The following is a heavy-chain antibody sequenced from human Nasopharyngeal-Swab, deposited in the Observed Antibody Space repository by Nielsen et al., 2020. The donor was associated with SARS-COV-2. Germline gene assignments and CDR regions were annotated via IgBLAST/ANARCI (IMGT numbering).Heavy chain of an antibody. D-gene: IGHD2-8*01. J-gene: IGHJ4*02. Sequence: ETLSLTCAASGFTFSSYWMHWVRQAPGKGLVWVSRISIDGSSTSYADSVKGRFTISRDNAKNTLYLQMNSLRAEDTAVYYCAKRDCSNAVCRYYFDYWGQGTLVTVSS. CDR2: ISIDGSST. CDR3: AKRDCSNAVCRYYFDY. CDR1: GFTFSSYW. V-gene: IGHV3-74*01.